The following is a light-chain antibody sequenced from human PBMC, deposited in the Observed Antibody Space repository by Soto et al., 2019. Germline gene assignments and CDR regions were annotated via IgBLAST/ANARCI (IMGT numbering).Light chain of an antibody. J-gene: IGLJ1*01. Sequence: QSALTQLPSVSGAPGQRVTISCTGSSSNIGAANDVHWYQQLPGRAPTLLIYGNHNRPSGGPDRFSGYKSGTSASLAITGLQSEDEADYYCQSYDNSLSDYVFGTGTKVTVL. CDR1: SSNIGAAND. CDR3: QSYDNSLSDYV. V-gene: IGLV1-40*01. CDR2: GNH.